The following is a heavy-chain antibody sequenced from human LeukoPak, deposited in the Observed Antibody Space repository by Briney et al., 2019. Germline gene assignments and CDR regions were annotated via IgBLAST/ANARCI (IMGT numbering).Heavy chain of an antibody. CDR2: IYHSGST. CDR3: ARDGMVRGVNLV. Sequence: SETLSLTCTVSGYSISSGFYWGWIRQPPGKGLEWIGSIYHSGSTYYNPSLKSRVTISVDTSKNQFSLKLSSVTAADTAVYYCARDGMVRGVNLVWGQGTLVTVSA. D-gene: IGHD3-10*01. CDR1: GYSISSGFY. J-gene: IGHJ4*02. V-gene: IGHV4-38-2*02.